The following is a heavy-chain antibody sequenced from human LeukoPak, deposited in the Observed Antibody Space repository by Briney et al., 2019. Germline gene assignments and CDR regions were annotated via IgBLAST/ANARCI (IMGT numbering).Heavy chain of an antibody. CDR3: ARADSSGPNWFDP. J-gene: IGHJ5*02. Sequence: SQTLSLTCAVSGGSISSGGNSWSWIRQPPGKDLEWIGYIYHSGSTYYNPSLKSRVTISVDRSKNQFSLKLSSVTAADTAGYYCARADSSGPNWFDPWGQGTLVTVSS. D-gene: IGHD3-22*01. V-gene: IGHV4-30-2*01. CDR1: GGSISSGGNS. CDR2: IYHSGST.